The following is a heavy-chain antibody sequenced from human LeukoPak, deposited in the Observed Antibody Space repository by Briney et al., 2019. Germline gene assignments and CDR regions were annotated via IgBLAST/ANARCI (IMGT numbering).Heavy chain of an antibody. CDR3: ARGYYDSSGYSPWGY. CDR2: INPNSGGT. CDR1: GYTFTGYY. J-gene: IGHJ4*02. Sequence: ASVKVSCKASGYTFTGYYMHWVRQAPGRGLEWMGWINPNSGGTNYAQKFQGRVTMTRDTSISTAYMELSRLRSDDTAVYYCARGYYDSSGYSPWGYWGQGTLVTVSS. D-gene: IGHD3-22*01. V-gene: IGHV1-2*02.